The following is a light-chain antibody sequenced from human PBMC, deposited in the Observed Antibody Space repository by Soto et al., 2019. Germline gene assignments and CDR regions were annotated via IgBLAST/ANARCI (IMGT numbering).Light chain of an antibody. Sequence: EIVLTQSPATLSLSTGERATISCRASQSVSSYLAWYQQKPGQAPRLLIYDASNRATGIPARFSGSGSGTGFTLAISRLETGDLAVYYCQQGSQQPNNFTYTFGQGTKVEIK. V-gene: IGKV3-11*01. CDR3: QQGSQQPNNFTYT. CDR1: QSVSSY. CDR2: DAS. J-gene: IGKJ2*01.